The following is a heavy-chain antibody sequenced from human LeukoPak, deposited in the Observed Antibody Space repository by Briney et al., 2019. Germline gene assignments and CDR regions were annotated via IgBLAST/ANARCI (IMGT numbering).Heavy chain of an antibody. Sequence: SETLSLTCAVSGYSISSGYQWAWIRQSPGKGLEWIGSIYHSGSAHYNPSLKSRVTILVETSKHQFSLKLYSVTAADTAVYYCARDPRWLTPDCTSTSCYENYFDPWGQGTLVTVSS. D-gene: IGHD2-2*01. CDR1: GYSISSGYQ. CDR2: IYHSGSA. CDR3: ARDPRWLTPDCTSTSCYENYFDP. V-gene: IGHV4-38-2*02. J-gene: IGHJ5*02.